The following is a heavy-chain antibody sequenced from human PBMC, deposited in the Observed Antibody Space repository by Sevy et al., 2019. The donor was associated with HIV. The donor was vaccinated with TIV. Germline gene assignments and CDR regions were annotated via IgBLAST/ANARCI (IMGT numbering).Heavy chain of an antibody. CDR2: INPNSGGT. J-gene: IGHJ4*02. CDR1: GYTFTGYY. D-gene: IGHD3-22*01. Sequence: ASVKVSCKASGYTFTGYYIHWVRQAPGQGLEWMGWINPNSGGTYFAKKFQDSVTMTTDTSVNTAYMELRSLRFDDTAVYYCARMGDCYDSSGYYHLNFWGQGTLVTVSS. CDR3: ARMGDCYDSSGYYHLNF. V-gene: IGHV1-2*02.